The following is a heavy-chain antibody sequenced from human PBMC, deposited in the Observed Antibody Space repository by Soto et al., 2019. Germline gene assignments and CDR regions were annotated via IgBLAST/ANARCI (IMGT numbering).Heavy chain of an antibody. J-gene: IGHJ4*02. CDR3: ARVRGGGNHRGGFDY. CDR1: GGTFSSYA. D-gene: IGHD3-10*01. Sequence: QVQLVQSGAEVKKPGSSVKVSCKASGGTFSSYAISWVRQAPGQGLEWMGGIIPIFGTANYAQKFQGRVTITADESTSTAYMELSSVRSEDMAVYYCARVRGGGNHRGGFDYWGQGTLVTVSS. V-gene: IGHV1-69*12. CDR2: IIPIFGTA.